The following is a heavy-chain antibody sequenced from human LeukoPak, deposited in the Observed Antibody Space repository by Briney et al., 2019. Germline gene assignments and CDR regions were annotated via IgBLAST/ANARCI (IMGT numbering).Heavy chain of an antibody. V-gene: IGHV3-7*01. CDR2: IKQDGSEK. CDR3: ARDPSKLRYFDWLLYAHYYYYMDV. CDR1: GFTFSSYW. Sequence: PGGSLRLSCAASGFTFSSYWMSWVRQAPGKGLEWVANIKQDGSEKYYVDSVKGRFTISRDNAKNSLYLQMNSLRAEDTAVYYCARDPSKLRYFDWLLYAHYYYYMDVWGKGTTVTISS. J-gene: IGHJ6*03. D-gene: IGHD3-9*01.